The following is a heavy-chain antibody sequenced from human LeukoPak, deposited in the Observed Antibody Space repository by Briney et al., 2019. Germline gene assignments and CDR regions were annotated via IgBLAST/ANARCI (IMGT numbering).Heavy chain of an antibody. CDR3: TTSGPGIAVAGYVDY. CDR1: GSTFSSYA. J-gene: IGHJ4*02. V-gene: IGHV3-30-3*01. Sequence: PGRSLRLSCPVSGSTFSSYAMRWVRQAPGKGLEWVAVISYDGSTEYYADSVKGRFTISRDNSKTTLYLQMNSRGAEDAAVYYCTTSGPGIAVAGYVDYWGQGTLVTVSS. CDR2: ISYDGSTE. D-gene: IGHD6-19*01.